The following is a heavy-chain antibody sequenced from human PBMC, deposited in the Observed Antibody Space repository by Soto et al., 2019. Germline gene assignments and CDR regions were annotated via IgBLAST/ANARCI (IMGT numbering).Heavy chain of an antibody. Sequence: PSETLSLTYAVSDYSIRNGYDWGWIRQPPGKGLEWIGSIYHSGSTYYNPSLKSRVTISVDTSNNQISLKLSSVTAADTAVYYCARDVDYDTTGYDYFDYWGQGTLVTVSS. CDR2: IYHSGST. D-gene: IGHD3-22*01. CDR1: DYSIRNGYD. CDR3: ARDVDYDTTGYDYFDY. J-gene: IGHJ4*02. V-gene: IGHV4-38-2*02.